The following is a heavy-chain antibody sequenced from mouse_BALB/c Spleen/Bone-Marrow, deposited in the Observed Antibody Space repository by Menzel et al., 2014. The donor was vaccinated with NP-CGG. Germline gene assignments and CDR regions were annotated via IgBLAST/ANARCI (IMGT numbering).Heavy chain of an antibody. Sequence: ESGPELIKPGASVKMSCKASGYTFTSYVIHWVKQKPGQGLKWIGYINPYNDGTKYNEKFKGKATLTSDKSSSTAYMDLSSLASEDSAVYYCVRGVYYDYDEGALDYWGQGTSVTVSS. V-gene: IGHV1-14*01. CDR2: INPYNDGT. J-gene: IGHJ4*01. CDR1: GYTFTSYV. CDR3: VRGVYYDYDEGALDY. D-gene: IGHD2-4*01.